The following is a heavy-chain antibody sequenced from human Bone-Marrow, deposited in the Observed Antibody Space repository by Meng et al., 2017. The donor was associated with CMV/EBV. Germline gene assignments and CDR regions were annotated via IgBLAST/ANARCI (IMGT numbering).Heavy chain of an antibody. CDR3: ARESGILWSGFMFYFDF. D-gene: IGHD3-3*01. Sequence: GESLKISCAASGFTFSGYWMHWVRQAPGKGLVWVSRINSDGSSTSYADSVKGRFTISRDNAKNTLYLQMNSLRAEDTAVYYCARESGILWSGFMFYFDFWGQGTLVTVSS. CDR2: INSDGSST. CDR1: GFTFSGYW. J-gene: IGHJ4*02. V-gene: IGHV3-74*01.